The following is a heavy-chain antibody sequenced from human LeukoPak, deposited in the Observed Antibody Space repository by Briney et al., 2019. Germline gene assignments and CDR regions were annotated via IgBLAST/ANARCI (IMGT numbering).Heavy chain of an antibody. CDR2: IYYSGST. J-gene: IGHJ5*02. V-gene: IGHV4-39*01. D-gene: IGHD3-10*01. CDR1: GGSISSSSYY. Sequence: SETLSLTCTVSGGSISSSSYYWGWIRQPPGKGLEWIGSIYYSGSTYYNPSLKSRVTISVDTSKNQFSLKLSSVTAADTAVYYCARHLWFGELNWFDPWGQGTLVTVSS. CDR3: ARHLWFGELNWFDP.